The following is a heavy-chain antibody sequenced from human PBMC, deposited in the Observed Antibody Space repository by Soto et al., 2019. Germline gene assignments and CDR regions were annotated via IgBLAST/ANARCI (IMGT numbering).Heavy chain of an antibody. CDR3: ARAEGSSTFDY. Sequence: APMKVSCKASGYTFTRYYMDWGGQAPGQGLEWMGWINPNSGGTNYAQKFQGWVTMTRDTSISTAYMELSRLRSDDTAVYYCARAEGSSTFDYWGQGTLVTVSS. J-gene: IGHJ4*02. CDR1: GYTFTRYY. V-gene: IGHV1-2*04. D-gene: IGHD3-10*01. CDR2: INPNSGGT.